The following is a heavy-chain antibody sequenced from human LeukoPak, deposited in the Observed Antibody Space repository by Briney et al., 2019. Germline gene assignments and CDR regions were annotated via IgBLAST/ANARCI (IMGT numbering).Heavy chain of an antibody. V-gene: IGHV4-4*09. Sequence: SEALSLTCTVSGDSISRHYWSWIRQPPGKGLEWIGCLCSSGSANYNPSLQSRVAMSVDTSRNQFSLNLTSVTAADMAVYYCAKTGRPNDSGWFRWFDPWGQGTLVTVSS. CDR1: GDSISRHY. J-gene: IGHJ5*02. CDR3: AKTGRPNDSGWFRWFDP. CDR2: LCSSGSA. D-gene: IGHD6-19*01.